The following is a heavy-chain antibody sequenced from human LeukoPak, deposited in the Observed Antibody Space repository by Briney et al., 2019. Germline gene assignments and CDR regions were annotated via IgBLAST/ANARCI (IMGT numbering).Heavy chain of an antibody. D-gene: IGHD3-10*01. CDR3: TTKSMVRGVIRYYYYYMDV. Sequence: GGSLRLSCAASGFTFSNAWMSWVRQAPGKGLEWVGRIKSKTDGGTTDYAAPVKGRFTISRDDSKNTLYLQMNSLKTEDTAVYYCTTKSMVRGVIRYYYYYMDVWGKGTTVTVSS. CDR1: GFTFSNAW. CDR2: IKSKTDGGTT. J-gene: IGHJ6*03. V-gene: IGHV3-15*01.